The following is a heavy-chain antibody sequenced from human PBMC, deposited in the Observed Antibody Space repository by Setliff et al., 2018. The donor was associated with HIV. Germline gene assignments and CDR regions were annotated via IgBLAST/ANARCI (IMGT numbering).Heavy chain of an antibody. Sequence: SETLSLTCTVSGGSISSHYWSWIRQPPGKGLEWIGYIYYSGNTNYNPSLKSRVTISVDTSKNQLSLKLSSVTAAYTAVYYCVGDPKTTTQVAFDFWGQGTMVTVSS. CDR3: VGDPKTTTQVAFDF. CDR2: IYYSGNT. J-gene: IGHJ3*01. V-gene: IGHV4-59*11. D-gene: IGHD4-17*01. CDR1: GGSISSHY.